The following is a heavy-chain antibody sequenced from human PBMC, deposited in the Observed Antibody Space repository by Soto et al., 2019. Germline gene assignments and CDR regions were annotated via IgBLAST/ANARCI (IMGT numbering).Heavy chain of an antibody. CDR2: IYSGGST. V-gene: IGHV3-66*01. J-gene: IGHJ2*01. CDR1: GFTVSSHY. CDR3: ARDYYGGNSRYFDL. Sequence: EVQLVESGGGLVQPGGSLRLSCAASGFTVSSHYMSWVRQAPGKGLEWVSVIYSGGSTYYTDSVKGRFTISRDNSKNTLFLQMNSLRAEDTAVYYCARDYYGGNSRYFDLWGLGTLVTVSS. D-gene: IGHD2-21*02.